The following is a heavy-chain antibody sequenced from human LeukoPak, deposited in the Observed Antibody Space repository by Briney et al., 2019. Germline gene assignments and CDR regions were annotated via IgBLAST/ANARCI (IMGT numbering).Heavy chain of an antibody. CDR2: IYYIGSP. J-gene: IGHJ4*02. Sequence: PSQTLSLTCTVSGDSINSGGGYHWSWIRQPPGKGLEWIGYIYYIGSPSYSPSLKSRVTISADRSMNQFTLKVNSVTAADTAVYYCARDLWAAAGTVTCFDYWGQGTLVTVSS. CDR3: ARDLWAAAGTVTCFDY. V-gene: IGHV4-30-2*01. D-gene: IGHD6-13*01. CDR1: GDSINSGGGYH.